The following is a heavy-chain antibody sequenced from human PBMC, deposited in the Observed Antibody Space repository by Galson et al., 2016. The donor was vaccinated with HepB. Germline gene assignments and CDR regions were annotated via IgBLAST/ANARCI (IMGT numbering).Heavy chain of an antibody. V-gene: IGHV1-69*04. Sequence: SVKVSCKASGDTFNRYTITWVRQAPGQGLEWMGRIIPMLGITNYAQKFQGRVTVTADKSTSTAYMELSGLRSEDTAIYYCARDSITTRTLEWGQGTLVTGSS. J-gene: IGHJ4*02. CDR2: IIPMLGIT. D-gene: IGHD1-1*01. CDR1: GDTFNRYT. CDR3: ARDSITTRTLE.